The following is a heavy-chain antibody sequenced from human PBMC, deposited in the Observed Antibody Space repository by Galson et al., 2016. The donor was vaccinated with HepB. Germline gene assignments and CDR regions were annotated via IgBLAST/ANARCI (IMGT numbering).Heavy chain of an antibody. J-gene: IGHJ4*02. CDR2: IKQHGREK. Sequence: SLRLSCAASGFTCNNYWMSWVRQAPGQGLAWVANIKQHGREKDYVDSVTGRFTISRNNAKNSLYLQMNSLGAEDTAVYHCAREGYGGFDCWGQGDLVTVSS. CDR1: GFTCNNYW. D-gene: IGHD4-23*01. CDR3: AREGYGGFDC. V-gene: IGHV3-7*03.